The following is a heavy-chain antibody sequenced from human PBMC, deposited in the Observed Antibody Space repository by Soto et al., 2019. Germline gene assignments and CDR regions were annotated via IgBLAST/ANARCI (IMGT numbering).Heavy chain of an antibody. D-gene: IGHD6-19*01. CDR1: GASISSNY. V-gene: IGHV4-59*01. CDR2: IYYSGST. Sequence: SETLSLTCSVSGASISSNYWSWILQPPGKGLEWIGHIYYSGSTNYNPSLKSRVTISIDTSKKQFSLKLSSVTAADTAVYYCARRYSSGWYGWLDPWGQGNLVTVSS. J-gene: IGHJ5*02. CDR3: ARRYSSGWYGWLDP.